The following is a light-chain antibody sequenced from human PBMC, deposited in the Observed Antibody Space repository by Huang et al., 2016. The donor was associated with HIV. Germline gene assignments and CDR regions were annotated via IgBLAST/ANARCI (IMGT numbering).Light chain of an antibody. Sequence: EIVLTQSPGTLSLSPRERATLSCRASQSVSSSYLAWYQQKPGQGPRLLFYGASSRATDIPDRFSGSGSGTDFTLTISRLEPEDFAVYYCQQYDSSPWTCGQGTKVEIK. V-gene: IGKV3-20*01. J-gene: IGKJ1*01. CDR1: QSVSSSY. CDR2: GAS. CDR3: QQYDSSPWT.